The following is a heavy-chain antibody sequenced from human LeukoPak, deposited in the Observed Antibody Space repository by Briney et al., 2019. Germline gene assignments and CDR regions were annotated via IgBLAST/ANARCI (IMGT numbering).Heavy chain of an antibody. V-gene: IGHV3-23*01. D-gene: IGHD6-6*01. J-gene: IGHJ4*02. CDR2: ISGSGGST. Sequence: PGGSLRLSCAASGFTFSSYAMSWVRQAPGKGLEWVSAISGSGGSTYYADSVKGRFTISRDNSKNTLYLQMNSLRAEDTAVYYCARGTARPDYFDYWGQGTLVTVSS. CDR1: GFTFSSYA. CDR3: ARGTARPDYFDY.